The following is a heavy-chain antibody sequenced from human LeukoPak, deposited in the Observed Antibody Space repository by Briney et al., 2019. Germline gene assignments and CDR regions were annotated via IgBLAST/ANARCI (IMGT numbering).Heavy chain of an antibody. Sequence: GGSLRLSCAASGFTFSSYGMHWVRQAPGKGLELVSLISGDGGSTYYADSVKGRFTISRDNSKNSLYLQMNSLRTEDTALYYCAKDFPPSLWGQGTLVTVSS. CDR1: GFTFSSYG. V-gene: IGHV3-43*02. CDR2: ISGDGGST. CDR3: AKDFPPSL. J-gene: IGHJ4*02.